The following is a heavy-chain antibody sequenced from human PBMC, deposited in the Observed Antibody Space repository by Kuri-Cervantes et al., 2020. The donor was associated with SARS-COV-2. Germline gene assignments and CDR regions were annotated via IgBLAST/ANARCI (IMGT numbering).Heavy chain of an antibody. J-gene: IGHJ6*02. CDR2: ISWNSGSI. CDR1: GFPFDDYA. CDR3: ARDSAGATWGYYYYYGMDV. V-gene: IGHV3-9*01. Sequence: SLKISCVASGFPFDDYAMHWVRQTPGKGLEWVSGISWNSGSIGYADSVKGRFTISRDNAKNSLYLQMNSLRAEDTAVYYCARDSAGATWGYYYYYGMDVWGQGTTVTVSS. D-gene: IGHD1-26*01.